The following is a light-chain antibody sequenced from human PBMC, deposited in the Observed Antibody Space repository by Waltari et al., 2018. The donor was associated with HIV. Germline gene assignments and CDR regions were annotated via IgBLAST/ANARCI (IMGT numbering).Light chain of an antibody. J-gene: IGLJ2*01. CDR3: QSYDSSLSGYVV. CDR1: SSNIGAGYD. CDR2: CSS. Sequence: QSVLTQPPSVSGAPGQRVTISCTGSSSNIGAGYDVHWYQQLPGTAPKLLIYCSSNRPSGVPARFSRSKSGTSASLAITGLQAEDEADYYCQSYDSSLSGYVVFGGGTNLSVL. V-gene: IGLV1-40*01.